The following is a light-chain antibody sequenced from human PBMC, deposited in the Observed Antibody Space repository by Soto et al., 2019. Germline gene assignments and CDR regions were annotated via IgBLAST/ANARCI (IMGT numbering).Light chain of an antibody. V-gene: IGKV3-20*01. J-gene: IGKJ1*01. Sequence: EIVLTQSPGTLSLSPGERVTLSCRASQSVNNNDLAWYQQKPGQAPRLLIYGVSSRATGIPDRFSGSGSGTDFTLTISRLEPEDLAVYYCQHYGSSPRTFGQGTKVEIK. CDR1: QSVNNND. CDR3: QHYGSSPRT. CDR2: GVS.